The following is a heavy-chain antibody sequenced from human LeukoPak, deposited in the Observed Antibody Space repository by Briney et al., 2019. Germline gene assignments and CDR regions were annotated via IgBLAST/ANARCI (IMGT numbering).Heavy chain of an antibody. Sequence: SETLSLTCTVSGGSISSYYWSWIRQPPGKGLEWIGYIYYSGSTNYNPSLKSRVTISVDTSKNQFSLKLSSVTAADTAVCYCARDPGSPFDIWGQGTMVTVSS. CDR1: GGSISSYY. J-gene: IGHJ3*02. D-gene: IGHD3-10*01. CDR3: ARDPGSPFDI. V-gene: IGHV4-59*01. CDR2: IYYSGST.